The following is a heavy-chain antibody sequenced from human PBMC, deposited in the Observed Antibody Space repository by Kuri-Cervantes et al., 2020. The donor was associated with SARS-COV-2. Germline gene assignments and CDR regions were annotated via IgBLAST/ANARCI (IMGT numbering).Heavy chain of an antibody. CDR1: GGTFSSYS. D-gene: IGHD2-2*01. CDR3: ARPYCTSSTCYDGTFDS. J-gene: IGHJ4*02. V-gene: IGHV1-69*06. CDR2: IIPMFGSA. Sequence: SVKVSCKASGGTFSSYSVNWVRQAPGQGLEWMGRIIPMFGSASYAQKFQGRVTITADKSTSTAYMELSSLRSEDTAVYYCARPYCTSSTCYDGTFDSWGQGTLVTVSS.